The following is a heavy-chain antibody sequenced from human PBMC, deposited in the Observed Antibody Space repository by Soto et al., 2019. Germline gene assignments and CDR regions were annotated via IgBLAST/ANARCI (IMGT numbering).Heavy chain of an antibody. CDR3: AHSTILGVVRARALGPYFDY. CDR2: IYWDDDK. Sequence: FGPTVERTQTLTMTCTLSGFSLSTSGVGVGWIRKMSASALEWLALIYWDDDKRYSPSPKSRLTITKDTSKNQVVLTMTNMEPVDTATYYCAHSTILGVVRARALGPYFDYWGQGTLVTVSS. D-gene: IGHD3-3*01. CDR1: GFSLSTSGVG. J-gene: IGHJ4*02. V-gene: IGHV2-5*02.